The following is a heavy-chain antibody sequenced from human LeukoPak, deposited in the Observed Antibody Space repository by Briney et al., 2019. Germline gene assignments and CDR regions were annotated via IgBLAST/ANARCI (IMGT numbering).Heavy chain of an antibody. J-gene: IGHJ4*02. CDR2: IYSGGST. Sequence: PGRSLRLSCAASGFTFDDYAMHWVRQAPGKGLEWVSVIYSGGSTYYADSVKGRFTISRDNSKNTLYLQMNSLRAEDTAVYYCAGGGIVGATTNYFDYWGQGTLVTVSS. CDR1: GFTFDDYA. V-gene: IGHV3-53*01. D-gene: IGHD1-26*01. CDR3: AGGGIVGATTNYFDY.